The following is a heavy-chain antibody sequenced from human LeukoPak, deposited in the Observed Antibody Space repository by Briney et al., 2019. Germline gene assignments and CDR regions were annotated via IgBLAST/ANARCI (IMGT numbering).Heavy chain of an antibody. J-gene: IGHJ3*02. CDR3: AFRPNTSPEHSGAFDI. D-gene: IGHD2-2*01. V-gene: IGHV1-18*01. Sequence: ASVKVSCKASGYTFTSYGISWVRQAPGQGLEGMGWISAYNGNTNYAQKLQGRVTMTTDTSTSTAYMELRSLRSDDTAVYYCAFRPNTSPEHSGAFDIWGQGTMVTVSS. CDR2: ISAYNGNT. CDR1: GYTFTSYG.